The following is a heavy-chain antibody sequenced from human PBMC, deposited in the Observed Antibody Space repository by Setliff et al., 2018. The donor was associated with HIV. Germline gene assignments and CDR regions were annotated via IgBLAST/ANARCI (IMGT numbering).Heavy chain of an antibody. CDR3: ASGSSWYEYFQH. Sequence: PSETLSLTCAAYGGSLSGYYWSWIRQTPGKGLEWIGEAHYSGSTFYNPSLKSRVTMSKDKSKNQFSLKLTSVTAADTAVYFCASGSSWYEYFQHWGQGTLVTVSS. V-gene: IGHV4-34*01. CDR1: GGSLSGYY. CDR2: AHYSGST. D-gene: IGHD6-13*01. J-gene: IGHJ1*01.